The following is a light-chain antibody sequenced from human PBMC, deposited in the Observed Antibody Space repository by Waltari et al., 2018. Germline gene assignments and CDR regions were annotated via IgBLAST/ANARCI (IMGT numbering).Light chain of an antibody. Sequence: QSALTQPASVSGSPGQAIPISCTGPSSDVGANNYVSWYRQYPGKAPHVLIYEVRNRPSGVSNRFSGSKSGNTASLTISGLQAEDEADYYCLSYTNTAVRVFGGGTRLTVL. CDR1: SSDVGANNY. V-gene: IGLV2-14*01. CDR3: LSYTNTAVRV. J-gene: IGLJ3*02. CDR2: EVR.